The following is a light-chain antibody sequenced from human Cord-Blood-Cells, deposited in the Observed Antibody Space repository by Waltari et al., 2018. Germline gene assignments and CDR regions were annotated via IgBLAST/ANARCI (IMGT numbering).Light chain of an antibody. V-gene: IGLV2-23*01. Sequence: ITISCTGTSSDVGSYNLVSRYQQHPGKAPKLMIYEGSKRPSGVSNRFSGSKSGNTASLTISGLQAEDEADYYCCSYAGSSTWVFGGGTKLTVL. CDR2: EGS. J-gene: IGLJ3*02. CDR1: SSDVGSYNL. CDR3: CSYAGSSTWV.